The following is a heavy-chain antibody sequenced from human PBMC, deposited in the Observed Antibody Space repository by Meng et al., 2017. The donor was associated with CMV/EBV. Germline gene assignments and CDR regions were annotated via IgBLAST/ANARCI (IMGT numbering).Heavy chain of an antibody. CDR2: SYYTGA. V-gene: IGHV4-31*03. Sequence: LRLSCTVSGGPIKNPNYYWSWNRHQPGKGLEWLGYSYYTGAYYNPSLASRIFISLDSSSNRYSLTLRAVTAADTALYFCAGMRGSGSEDYWGPGTLVTVSS. CDR1: GGPIKNPNYY. CDR3: AGMRGSGSEDY. D-gene: IGHD3-10*01. J-gene: IGHJ4*02.